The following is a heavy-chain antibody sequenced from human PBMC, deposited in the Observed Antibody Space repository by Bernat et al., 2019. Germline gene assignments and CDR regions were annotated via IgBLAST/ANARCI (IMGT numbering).Heavy chain of an antibody. J-gene: IGHJ4*02. CDR2: LNQDGSEK. Sequence: EVQLVESGGGLVQPGGSLRLSCAASGFTFSSYWMSWVRQAPGKGLEWVATLNQDGSEKYYVDSVKGRFTISRDNAQKSLYLQMNSLRAEDTAVYYCARSPRTGDVDYWGQGTLVTVSS. D-gene: IGHD7-27*01. CDR1: GFTFSSYW. CDR3: ARSPRTGDVDY. V-gene: IGHV3-7*03.